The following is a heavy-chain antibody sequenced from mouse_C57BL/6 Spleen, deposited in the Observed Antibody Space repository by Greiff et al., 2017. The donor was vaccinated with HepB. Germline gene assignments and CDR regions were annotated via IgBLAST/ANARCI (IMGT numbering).Heavy chain of an antibody. V-gene: IGHV1-55*01. CDR1: GYTFTSYW. J-gene: IGHJ1*03. Sequence: QVQLKQSGAELVKPGASVKMSCKASGYTFTSYWITWVKQRPGQGLEWIGDIYPGSGSTNYNEKFKSKATLTVDTSSSTAYMQLSSLTSEDSAVYYCARTQTGLYWYFDVWGTGTTVTVSS. D-gene: IGHD4-1*01. CDR3: ARTQTGLYWYFDV. CDR2: IYPGSGST.